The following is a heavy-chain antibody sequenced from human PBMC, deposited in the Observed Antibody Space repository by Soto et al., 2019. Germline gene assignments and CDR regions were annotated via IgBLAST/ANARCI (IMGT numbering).Heavy chain of an antibody. J-gene: IGHJ1*01. D-gene: IGHD3-22*01. V-gene: IGHV4-39*01. CDR1: GGSISSSSYY. Sequence: SETLSLTCTVSGGSISSSSYYWGWIRQPPGKGLEWIGSIYYSGSTYYNPSLKSRVTISVDTSKNQFSLKLSSVTAADTAVYYCARLYYYDPSFQHWGQGTLVTVS. CDR3: ARLYYYDPSFQH. CDR2: IYYSGST.